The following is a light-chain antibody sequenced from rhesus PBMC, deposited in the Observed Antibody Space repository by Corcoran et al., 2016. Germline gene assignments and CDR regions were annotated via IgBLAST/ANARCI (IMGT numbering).Light chain of an antibody. CDR3: QQYGKFPVT. CDR2: YAS. V-gene: IGKV1-66*01. CDR1: QGSNRY. J-gene: IGKJ4*01. Sequence: DVQMTQSPSPLSASVGDRVTITCLASQGSNRYLTWYQQKSGKAPKTLIYYASTLETGVPSRFSGCGSGTDYTHTITNLHLDVIATYYGQQYGKFPVTFGGGTKVELK.